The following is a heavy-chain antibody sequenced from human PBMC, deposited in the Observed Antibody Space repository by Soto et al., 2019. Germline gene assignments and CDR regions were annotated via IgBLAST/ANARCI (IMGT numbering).Heavy chain of an antibody. CDR3: AKVIDYHYMDV. CDR2: ISSSSSTI. V-gene: IGHV3-48*01. CDR1: GFTFSSYS. J-gene: IGHJ6*03. D-gene: IGHD3-10*01. Sequence: SGGSLRLSCAASGFTFSSYSMNWVRQAPGKGLEWVSYISSSSSTIYYADSVKGRFTISRDNAKNSLYLQMNSLRAEDTAVYYCAKVIDYHYMDVWGKGTTVTVSS.